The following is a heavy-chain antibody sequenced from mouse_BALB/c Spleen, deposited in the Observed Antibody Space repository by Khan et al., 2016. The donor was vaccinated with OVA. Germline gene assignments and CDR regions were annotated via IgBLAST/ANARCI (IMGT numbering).Heavy chain of an antibody. CDR1: GYTFINYW. J-gene: IGHJ2*01. Sequence: VQLQESGAELAKPGASVKMSCKASGYTFINYWILWVKQRPGQGLEWIGYINPSTGYTEYNQNFKDKATLTADKSSSTAYMQLSSLTSEDSAVYYRANRGLRWDFDYWGQGTTLTVSS. V-gene: IGHV1-7*01. CDR3: ANRGLRWDFDY. CDR2: INPSTGYT. D-gene: IGHD1-1*01.